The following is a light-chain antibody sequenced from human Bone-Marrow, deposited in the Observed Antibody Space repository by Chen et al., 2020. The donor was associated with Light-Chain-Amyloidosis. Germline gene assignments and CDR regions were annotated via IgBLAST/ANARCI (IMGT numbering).Light chain of an antibody. CDR2: GNN. V-gene: IGLV1-40*01. J-gene: IGLJ2*01. CDR3: QSYDRSLRVV. CDR1: SSNIGAQFD. Sequence: QSVLTQPPSMSGAPGQTVTISCAGSSSNIGAQFDVHWYQQLPGGAPKLLMFGNNNRPSGVPDRFSDSPSGTSASLTITGLQAEDEADYYCQSYDRSLRVVFGGGTKLTVL.